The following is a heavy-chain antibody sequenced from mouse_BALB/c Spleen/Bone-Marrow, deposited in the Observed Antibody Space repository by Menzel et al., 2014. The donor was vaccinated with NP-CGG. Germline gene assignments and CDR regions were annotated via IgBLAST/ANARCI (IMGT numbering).Heavy chain of an antibody. CDR1: GYTFTSYY. Sequence: LKESGAELVKPGASVKLSCKASGYTFTSYYMYWVKQRPGQGLEWIGEINPSNGGTNFNEKFKSKATLTVDKSSSTAYMQLSSLTSEDSAVHYCTRSYYGNYFDVWGAGTTVTVSS. V-gene: IGHV1S81*02. D-gene: IGHD2-1*01. J-gene: IGHJ1*01. CDR3: TRSYYGNYFDV. CDR2: INPSNGGT.